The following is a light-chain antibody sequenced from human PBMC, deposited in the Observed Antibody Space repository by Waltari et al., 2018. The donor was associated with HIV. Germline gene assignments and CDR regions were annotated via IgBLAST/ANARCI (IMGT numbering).Light chain of an antibody. J-gene: IGLJ2*01. CDR3: QSHDIRLSQSSV. Sequence: QSVLTQPPSASGTPGQRVTISCSGSTSNIGSNFVYWYQHIPGMAPKLLIYLTYNRPAGVPARFSGSKSGSSASLAITGLRAEDEADYYCQSHDIRLSQSSVFGGGTKLTVL. V-gene: IGLV1-47*02. CDR2: LTY. CDR1: TSNIGSNF.